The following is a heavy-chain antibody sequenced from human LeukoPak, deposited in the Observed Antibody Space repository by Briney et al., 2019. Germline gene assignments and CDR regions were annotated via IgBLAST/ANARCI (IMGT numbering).Heavy chain of an antibody. CDR1: GSSISRNNW. V-gene: IGHV4-28*01. Sequence: SDTLSLTCPVSGSSISRNNWGAWIRQPPGKGLEWIGSIYYSGNTYYNPYNPSLTSRVTMSVDTSKNQFSLKLDSVTEIDTAMYYCARNQAVAANRGAFDIWGQGTMVTVSS. CDR3: ARNQAVAANRGAFDI. D-gene: IGHD6-19*01. CDR2: IYYSGNT. J-gene: IGHJ3*02.